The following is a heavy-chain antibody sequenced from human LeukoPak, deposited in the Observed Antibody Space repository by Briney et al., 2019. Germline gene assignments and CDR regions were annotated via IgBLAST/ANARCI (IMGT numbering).Heavy chain of an antibody. D-gene: IGHD2-2*01. J-gene: IGHJ4*02. V-gene: IGHV4-30-2*01. Sequence: SQTLSLTCAVSGGSISSGGYSWSWIRQPPGKGLEWIGYIYHSGSTYYNPSLKSRVTISVDRSKNQFSLKLSSVTAADTAVYYCARAGGSYAVDYWGQGPLVTVSS. CDR2: IYHSGST. CDR3: ARAGGSYAVDY. CDR1: GGSISSGGYS.